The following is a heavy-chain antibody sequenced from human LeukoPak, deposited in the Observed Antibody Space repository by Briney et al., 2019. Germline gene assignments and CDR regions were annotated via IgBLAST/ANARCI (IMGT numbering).Heavy chain of an antibody. V-gene: IGHV3-23*01. CDR2: ISGSGDSI. CDR1: GFAFSTYA. Sequence: GGSLRLSCAASGFAFSTYAMSWVRQAPGKGLEWVSGISGSGDSIYYADSVKGRFTISRNNSKNTLYLQMNSLRVEDTAIYYCARARSCSSTSCFIDYWGQGTLVTVSS. D-gene: IGHD2-2*01. CDR3: ARARSCSSTSCFIDY. J-gene: IGHJ4*02.